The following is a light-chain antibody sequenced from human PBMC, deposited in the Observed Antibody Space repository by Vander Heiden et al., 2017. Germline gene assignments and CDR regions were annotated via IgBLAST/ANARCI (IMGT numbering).Light chain of an antibody. Sequence: DIQMTQSPSSLSASVGDRVTITWRASQGIRNYLAWYQQKPGKVPKLLIYAASTLQSGVPSRLSGSGSGTDFTLTIRSLQPEDVATYYCQKDNSAGFTFGHGTKVDIK. CDR1: QGIRNY. J-gene: IGKJ3*01. CDR3: QKDNSAGFT. CDR2: AAS. V-gene: IGKV1-27*01.